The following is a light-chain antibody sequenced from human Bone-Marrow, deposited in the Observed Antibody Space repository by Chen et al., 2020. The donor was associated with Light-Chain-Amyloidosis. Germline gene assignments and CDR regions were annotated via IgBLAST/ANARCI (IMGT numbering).Light chain of an antibody. CDR2: DVI. CDR1: SSDVGDYDH. Sequence: QSALTQPASVSGSPGQAITISCTGTSSDVGDYDHVSWYQQHPGKAPKLMIFDVINRPSGVSNRFSGYKSGNPASRTISGLQAEDEADYYCLSYTSTSAYVFGTGTKVTVL. J-gene: IGLJ1*01. CDR3: LSYTSTSAYV. V-gene: IGLV2-14*01.